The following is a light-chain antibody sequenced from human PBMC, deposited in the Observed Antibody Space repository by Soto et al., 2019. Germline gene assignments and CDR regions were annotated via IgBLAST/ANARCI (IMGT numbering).Light chain of an antibody. Sequence: QSALTQPASVSGSPGQSITISCSGTSSDIGAYDYVSWYQQHPGRAPKLLIYGNSNRRSGVPDRFSGSKSGTSASLAITGLQAEDEADYYCQSYDGSLSGVVFGGGTKLTVL. CDR3: QSYDGSLSGVV. CDR1: SSDIGAYDY. V-gene: IGLV2-14*03. CDR2: GNS. J-gene: IGLJ2*01.